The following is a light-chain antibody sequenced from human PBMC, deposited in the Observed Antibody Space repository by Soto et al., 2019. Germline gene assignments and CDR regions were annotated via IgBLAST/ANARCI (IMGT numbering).Light chain of an antibody. J-gene: IGLJ2*01. CDR2: EVS. V-gene: IGLV2-14*01. Sequence: QSALTQPASVSGSPGQSITISCTRTSSDVGVYNYVSWYQQHPGKAPKLMIYEVSHRPSGVSNRFSGSKSGNTASLTISGLQAEDEADYYCSSYTSTGTLVVFGGGTKLTVL. CDR3: SSYTSTGTLVV. CDR1: SSDVGVYNY.